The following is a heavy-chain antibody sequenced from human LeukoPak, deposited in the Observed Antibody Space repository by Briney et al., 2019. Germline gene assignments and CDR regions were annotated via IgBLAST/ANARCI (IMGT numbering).Heavy chain of an antibody. CDR1: GGSFSGYY. CDR3: ARRLVAPYYYYYYMDV. Sequence: SETLSLTCAVYGGSFSGYYWSWIRQPPGKGLEWIGEINHSGSTNYNPSLKSRVTISVDTSKNQFSLKLSSVTAADTAVYYCARRLVAPYYYYYYMDVWGKGTTVTVSS. J-gene: IGHJ6*03. D-gene: IGHD2-15*01. CDR2: INHSGST. V-gene: IGHV4-34*01.